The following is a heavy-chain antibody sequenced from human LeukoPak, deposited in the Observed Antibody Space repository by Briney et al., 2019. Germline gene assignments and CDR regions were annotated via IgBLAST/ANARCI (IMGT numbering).Heavy chain of an antibody. J-gene: IGHJ4*02. V-gene: IGHV1-18*01. CDR3: ARGLRYGDYLAPLDY. D-gene: IGHD4-17*01. CDR2: ISGYNTNT. CDR1: GYTFTSYS. Sequence: ASVSVSRKASGYTFTSYSISWVRQAPGPGLEWMGWISGYNTNTKYAKKLQGTVTMTTDTSTSTAYKEVRSLRSDDTAVYYCARGLRYGDYLAPLDYWGQGTLVTVSS.